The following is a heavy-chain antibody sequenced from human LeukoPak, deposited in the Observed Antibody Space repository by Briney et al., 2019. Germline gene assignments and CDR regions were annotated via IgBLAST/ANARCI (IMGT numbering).Heavy chain of an antibody. Sequence: GGSLRLSCAASGFTFSNAWMSWVRQAPGKGLEWVGRIKSKTDGGTTDYAAPVKGRFTISRDDSKNTLYLQMNSLKTEYTAGYYCTTAPPPGGGDYYYYGMDVWGQGTTVTVSS. CDR1: GFTFSNAW. CDR2: IKSKTDGGTT. V-gene: IGHV3-15*01. J-gene: IGHJ6*02. CDR3: TTAPPPGGGDYYYYGMDV. D-gene: IGHD3-10*01.